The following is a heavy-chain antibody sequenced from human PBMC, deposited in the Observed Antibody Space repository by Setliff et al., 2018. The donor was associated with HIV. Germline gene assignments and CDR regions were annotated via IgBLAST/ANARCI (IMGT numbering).Heavy chain of an antibody. V-gene: IGHV1-18*01. CDR2: ISAANGDT. CDR1: GDTFTGYT. CDR3: ATVNTVGYNYYGMDV. Sequence: ASVKVSCKSSGDTFTGYTITWVRQAPGQGLEWMGWISAANGDTNFAQKLQGRVTMTTDTSTSTAYMELRSLRSDDTAVYFCATVNTVGYNYYGMDVWGQGTTVTVSS. D-gene: IGHD5-18*01. J-gene: IGHJ6*02.